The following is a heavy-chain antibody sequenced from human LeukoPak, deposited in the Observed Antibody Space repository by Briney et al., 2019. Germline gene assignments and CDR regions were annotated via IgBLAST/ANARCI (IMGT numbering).Heavy chain of an antibody. CDR2: IYYSGST. CDR1: GGSISSYY. Sequence: TSETLSLTCTVSGGSISSYYWSWIRQPPGKGLEWIGYIYYSGSTNYNPSLKSRVTISVDTSKNQFSLKLRSVTAADTAVYYCARGSSSWYFFDYWGQGTLVTVSS. J-gene: IGHJ4*02. D-gene: IGHD6-13*01. CDR3: ARGSSSWYFFDY. V-gene: IGHV4-59*08.